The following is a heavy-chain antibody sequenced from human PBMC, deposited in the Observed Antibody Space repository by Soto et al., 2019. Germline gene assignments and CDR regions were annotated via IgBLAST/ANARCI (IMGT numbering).Heavy chain of an antibody. V-gene: IGHV4-38-2*01. D-gene: IGHD2-15*01. J-gene: IGHJ3*01. Sequence: PSETLSLTCAVSGFLISSGNYLGWIRKPPGKGLEWIGSTYHGGNTYYKPSLRGRVTISVDVSKNQFSLKLSSATAADTAVYYCARARWYDAFNVWGQGTVVTVSS. CDR1: GFLISSGNY. CDR3: ARARWYDAFNV. CDR2: TYHGGNT.